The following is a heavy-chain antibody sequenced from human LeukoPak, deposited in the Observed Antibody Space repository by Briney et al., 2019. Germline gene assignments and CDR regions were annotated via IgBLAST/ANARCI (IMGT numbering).Heavy chain of an antibody. J-gene: IGHJ4*02. D-gene: IGHD3-3*01. CDR1: GGSISSSSYS. Sequence: SETLSLTCTVSGGSISSSSYSWGWIRQPPGKGLEWIGSIYYNGTTYYNPSLKSRVTISVDTSKIQFSLKLSSVAATDTAVYFCARLRFDFWSGYTHPYFDYWGQGTLVTVSS. CDR2: IYYNGTT. V-gene: IGHV4-39*01. CDR3: ARLRFDFWSGYTHPYFDY.